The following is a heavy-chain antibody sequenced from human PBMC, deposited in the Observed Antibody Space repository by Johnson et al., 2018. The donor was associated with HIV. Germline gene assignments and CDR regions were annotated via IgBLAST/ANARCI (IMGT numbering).Heavy chain of an antibody. D-gene: IGHD3-22*01. CDR1: GFTFSSYA. Sequence: QVQLVESGGGLVQPGGSLRLSCAASGFTFSSYAMSWVRQAPGKGLEWVSVISYDGNTKYYADSVTGRFTISRDNSKNTLYLQMNSLRVEDTALYLCARGRVSMKVVDLRGGGFDFWGQGTKVTVSS. CDR3: ARGRVSMKVVDLRGGGFDF. J-gene: IGHJ3*01. V-gene: IGHV3-30*03. CDR2: ISYDGNTK.